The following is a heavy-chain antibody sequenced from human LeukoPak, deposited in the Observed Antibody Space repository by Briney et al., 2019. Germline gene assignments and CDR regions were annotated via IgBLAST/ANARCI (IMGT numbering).Heavy chain of an antibody. CDR2: IYYSGST. D-gene: IGHD5-18*01. Sequence: SETLSLTCTVSGGSISSHYWSWIRQPPGKGLEWIGYIYYSGSTNYYPSLKSRVTISVDTSKNQFSLKLSSVTAEDTAVYYCARVGIQLWSYYFDYWGQGTLVTVSS. CDR3: ARVGIQLWSYYFDY. V-gene: IGHV4-59*11. CDR1: GGSISSHY. J-gene: IGHJ4*02.